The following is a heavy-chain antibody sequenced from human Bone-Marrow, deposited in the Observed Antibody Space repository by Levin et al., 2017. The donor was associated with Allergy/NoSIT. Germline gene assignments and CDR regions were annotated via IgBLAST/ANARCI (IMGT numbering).Heavy chain of an antibody. V-gene: IGHV3-23*01. CDR2: ISGRGTST. CDR3: TKSEEDSSGFFDV. D-gene: IGHD6-19*01. Sequence: PGGSLRLSCAGFGFTFSYYAMSWVRQAPGKGLEWVSTISGRGTSTYYADSVKGRFTISRDNSKNTLYLQMNSLRAEDTAVYYCTKSEEDSSGFFDVWGQGTMLTVSS. CDR1: GFTFSYYA. J-gene: IGHJ3*01.